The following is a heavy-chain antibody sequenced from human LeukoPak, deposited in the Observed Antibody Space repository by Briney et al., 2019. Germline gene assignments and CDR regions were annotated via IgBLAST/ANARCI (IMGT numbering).Heavy chain of an antibody. CDR2: INHSGST. V-gene: IGHV4-34*01. Sequence: SESLSLTCAVYGGSFSGYYWSWIRQPPGKGLEWIGEINHSGSTNYNPSLKSRVTISVDTSKNQFSLKLSSVTAADTAVYYCARGGFAYGDSGRPSWFDPWGQGTLVTVSS. D-gene: IGHD4-17*01. CDR1: GGSFSGYY. CDR3: ARGGFAYGDSGRPSWFDP. J-gene: IGHJ5*02.